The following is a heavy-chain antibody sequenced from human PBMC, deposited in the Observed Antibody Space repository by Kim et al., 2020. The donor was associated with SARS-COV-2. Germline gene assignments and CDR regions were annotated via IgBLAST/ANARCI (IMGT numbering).Heavy chain of an antibody. CDR3: ARDSSGWLSLTDAFDI. CDR2: ISYDGSNK. CDR1: GFTFSSYA. D-gene: IGHD6-19*01. J-gene: IGHJ3*02. V-gene: IGHV3-30*04. Sequence: GGSLRLSCAASGFTFSSYAMHWVRQAPGKGLEWVAVISYDGSNKYYADSVKGRFTISRDNSKNTLYLQMNSLRAEDTAVYYCARDSSGWLSLTDAFDIWGHGTMVTVSS.